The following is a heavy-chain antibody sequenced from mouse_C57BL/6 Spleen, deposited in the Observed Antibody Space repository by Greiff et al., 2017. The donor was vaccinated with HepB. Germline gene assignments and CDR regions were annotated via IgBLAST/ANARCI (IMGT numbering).Heavy chain of an antibody. CDR1: GYAFSSSW. Sequence: QVQLKESGPELVKPGASVKISCKASGYAFSSSWMNWVKQRPGKGLEWIGRIYPGDGDTNYNGKFKGKATLTADKSSSTAYMQLSSLTSEDSAVYFCANLLWSYFAYWGQGTLVTVSA. D-gene: IGHD2-1*01. CDR3: ANLLWSYFAY. CDR2: IYPGDGDT. V-gene: IGHV1-82*01. J-gene: IGHJ3*01.